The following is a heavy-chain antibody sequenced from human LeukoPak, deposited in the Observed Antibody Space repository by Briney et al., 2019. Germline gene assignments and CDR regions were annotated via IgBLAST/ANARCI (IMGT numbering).Heavy chain of an antibody. D-gene: IGHD4-17*01. CDR2: ISGSGGSR. V-gene: IGHV3-23*01. J-gene: IGHJ4*02. CDR3: AKCVLGDYVGPHDY. CDR1: GFTFSTYA. Sequence: PGGSLRLSCSASGFTFSTYAMTRVRQAPGKGLEWVSTISGSGGSRHYADSVKGRFIISRDTSKNTVFLQMNSLRAEDTAVYYCAKCVLGDYVGPHDYWGQGTLVTVSS.